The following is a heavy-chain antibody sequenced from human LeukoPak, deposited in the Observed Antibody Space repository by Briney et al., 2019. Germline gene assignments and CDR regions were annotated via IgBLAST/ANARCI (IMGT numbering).Heavy chain of an antibody. V-gene: IGHV3-21*01. CDR3: ARPATGYCSSAGCHWDS. CDR1: GFTFSTHS. Sequence: GGSLRLSCAASGFTFSTHSMYWVRQAPGKGLEWVSSISASSNFIHYAESVRGRFTISRDNAKNSLYLQMNSLGAQDTAVYYCARPATGYCSSAGCHWDSWDQGTLVTVSS. CDR2: ISASSNFI. D-gene: IGHD2-2*01. J-gene: IGHJ4*02.